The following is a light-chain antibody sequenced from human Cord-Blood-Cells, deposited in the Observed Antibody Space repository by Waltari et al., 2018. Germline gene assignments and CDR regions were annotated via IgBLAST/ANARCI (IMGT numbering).Light chain of an antibody. J-gene: IGKJ5*01. V-gene: IGKV3-20*01. CDR1: QSVSSSY. CDR3: QQYYSTPIT. CDR2: GAS. Sequence: EIVLTQSPGTLSLSPGERATLPCRASQSVSSSYLAWYQQNPGQAPRLLIYGASSRATGLPDRFSGSGAGTDFTLTISSLQAEDVAVYYGQQYYSTPITFGQGTRLEIK.